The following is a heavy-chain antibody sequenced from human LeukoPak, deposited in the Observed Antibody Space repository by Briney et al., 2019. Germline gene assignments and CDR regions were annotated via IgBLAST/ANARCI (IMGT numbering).Heavy chain of an antibody. CDR1: GFTFSSYA. V-gene: IGHV3-23*01. CDR2: ISGSGGST. Sequence: PGGSLRLSCAASGFTFSSYAMSWVRQAPGKRLEWVSAISGSGGSTYYADSVKGRFTISRDNSKNTLYLQMNSLRAEDTAVYYCAPYCSGGSCYGVDYWGQGTLVTVSS. J-gene: IGHJ4*02. D-gene: IGHD2-15*01. CDR3: APYCSGGSCYGVDY.